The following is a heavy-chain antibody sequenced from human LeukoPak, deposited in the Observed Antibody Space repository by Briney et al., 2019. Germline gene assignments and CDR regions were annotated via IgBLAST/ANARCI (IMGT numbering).Heavy chain of an antibody. D-gene: IGHD2-15*01. CDR1: GFTFSSYW. CDR2: IKQDGSEK. CDR3: ARDSRVADI. V-gene: IGHV3-7*01. Sequence: PGGTLRLSCAASGFTFSSYWMSWVRQAPGKGLEWVANIKQDGSEKYYVDSVKGRFTISRENAKNSLYLQMNSLRAEDTAVSYCARDSRVADIWGQGTMVTVSS. J-gene: IGHJ3*02.